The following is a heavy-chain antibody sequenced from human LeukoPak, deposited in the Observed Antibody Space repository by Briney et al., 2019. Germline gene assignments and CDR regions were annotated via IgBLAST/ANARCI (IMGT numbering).Heavy chain of an antibody. Sequence: ASVKVSCKASDYTFTTYGISWVRQAPGQGLEWMGWINPNSGGTNYAQKFQGRVTMTRDTSISTAYMELSRLRSDDAAVYYCARATPDVDIDYWGQGTLVTVSS. D-gene: IGHD5-12*01. V-gene: IGHV1-2*02. CDR2: INPNSGGT. CDR3: ARATPDVDIDY. CDR1: DYTFTTYG. J-gene: IGHJ4*02.